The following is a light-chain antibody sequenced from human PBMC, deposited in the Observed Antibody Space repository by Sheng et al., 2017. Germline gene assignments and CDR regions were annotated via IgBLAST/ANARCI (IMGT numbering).Light chain of an antibody. J-gene: IGLJ3*02. CDR3: CSYASISTWV. CDR1: SRDIGTYKL. Sequence: QSALTQPASVSGSPGQSITISCTGTSRDIGTYKLVSWYQQHPGKAPQLLIYEVTERPSGVSHRFSGSKSGNTASLTISGLQGEDEADYYCCSYASISTWVFGGGTKLTV. CDR2: EVT. V-gene: IGLV2-23*02.